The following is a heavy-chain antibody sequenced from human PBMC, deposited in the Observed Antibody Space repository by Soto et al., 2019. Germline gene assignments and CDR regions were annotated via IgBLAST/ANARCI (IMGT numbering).Heavy chain of an antibody. CDR1: GCSISSGDYY. D-gene: IGHD3-3*01. CDR2: IYYSGST. Sequence: SETLSLTCTVSGCSISSGDYYWSWIRQPPGKGLEWIGYIYYSGSTYYNPSLKSRVTISVDTSKNQFSLKLSSVTAADTAVYYCASSHRGYDFWSGYYTNGWFDPWGQGTLVTVSS. CDR3: ASSHRGYDFWSGYYTNGWFDP. V-gene: IGHV4-30-4*01. J-gene: IGHJ5*02.